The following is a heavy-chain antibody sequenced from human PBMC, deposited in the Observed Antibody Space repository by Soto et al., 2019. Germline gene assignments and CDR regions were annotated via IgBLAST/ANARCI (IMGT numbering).Heavy chain of an antibody. CDR3: AADRGYCSGGSCFAETYYYYGMDV. Sequence: QMQLVQSGPEVKKPGTSVKVSCKASGFTFTSSAVQWVRQARGQRLEWIGWIVVGSGNTNYAQKFQERVTITRDMSTSTAYMELSSLRSEDTAVYYCAADRGYCSGGSCFAETYYYYGMDVWGQGTTVTVSS. V-gene: IGHV1-58*01. CDR2: IVVGSGNT. J-gene: IGHJ6*02. CDR1: GFTFTSSA. D-gene: IGHD2-15*01.